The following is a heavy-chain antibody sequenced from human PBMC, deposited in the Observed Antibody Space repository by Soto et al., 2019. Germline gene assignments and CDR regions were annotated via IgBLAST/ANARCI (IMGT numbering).Heavy chain of an antibody. CDR2: ISYDGSNK. CDR1: GFTFSSYG. V-gene: IGHV3-30*18. Sequence: QVQLVESGGGVVQPGRSLRLSCAASGFTFSSYGMHWVRQAPGKGLEWVAVISYDGSNKYYADSVKGRFTISRDNSKNTLYLPMNSLRAEDTAVYYCAKDSSSSSVSYYYGMDVWGQGTTVTVSS. D-gene: IGHD6-6*01. J-gene: IGHJ6*02. CDR3: AKDSSSSSVSYYYGMDV.